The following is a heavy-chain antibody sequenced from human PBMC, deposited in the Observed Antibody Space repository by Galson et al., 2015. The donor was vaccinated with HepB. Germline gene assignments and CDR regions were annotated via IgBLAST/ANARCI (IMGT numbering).Heavy chain of an antibody. CDR3: ARAQGVITRNPFDY. J-gene: IGHJ4*02. D-gene: IGHD3-22*01. CDR2: ISYDGSHK. Sequence: SLRLSCAASGFTFSSYAMHWVRQAPGKGLEWVAVISYDGSHKYYADSVKGRFTISRDNSKNTLYLQMNSLRAEDTAVYYCARAQGVITRNPFDYWGQGTLVTVSS. CDR1: GFTFSSYA. V-gene: IGHV3-30-3*01.